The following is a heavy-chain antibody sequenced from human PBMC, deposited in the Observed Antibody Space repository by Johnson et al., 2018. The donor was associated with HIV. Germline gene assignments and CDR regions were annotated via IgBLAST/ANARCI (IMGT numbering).Heavy chain of an antibody. CDR1: GFTFSNYG. V-gene: IGHV3-30*18. J-gene: IGHJ3*02. CDR2: ISYDGKNK. Sequence: QVQLVESGGGVVQPGRSLRLSCAASGFTFSNYGMHWVRQAPGKGLEWVAVISYDGKNKYYADSVKGRFTISRDNSKNTLYLQMNSLRAEDTAVYYCAKARGGYCSSTSCFAFDIWGQGTMVTVSS. CDR3: AKARGGYCSSTSCFAFDI. D-gene: IGHD2-2*01.